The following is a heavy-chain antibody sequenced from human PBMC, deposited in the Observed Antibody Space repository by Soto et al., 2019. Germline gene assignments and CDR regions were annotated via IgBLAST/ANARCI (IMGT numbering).Heavy chain of an antibody. D-gene: IGHD6-19*01. CDR2: IYYSGST. Sequence: QLLESGPGLVKPSETLSLTCTVSGGSISSSSYYWGWIRQPPGKGLEWIGSIYYSGSTYYNPSLKSRVTISVDTSKNQFSLKLSSVTAADTAVYYCARPTLGAVAGTGWFDPWGQGTLVTVSS. V-gene: IGHV4-39*01. CDR3: ARPTLGAVAGTGWFDP. J-gene: IGHJ5*02. CDR1: GGSISSSSYY.